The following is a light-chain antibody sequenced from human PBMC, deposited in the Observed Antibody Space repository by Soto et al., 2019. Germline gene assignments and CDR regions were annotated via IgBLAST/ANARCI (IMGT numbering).Light chain of an antibody. CDR2: GAS. CDR3: QQRSNWPPAVT. CDR1: QSVSTTY. J-gene: IGKJ1*01. Sequence: DIVLTQSPGTLSLSPGERATLSCRASQSVSTTYLAWYQQKPGQAPRLLIYGASSRATGIPDRFSGSGSGTDFTLTISSLEPEDFAVYYCQQRSNWPPAVTFGQGTKVDI. V-gene: IGKV3D-20*02.